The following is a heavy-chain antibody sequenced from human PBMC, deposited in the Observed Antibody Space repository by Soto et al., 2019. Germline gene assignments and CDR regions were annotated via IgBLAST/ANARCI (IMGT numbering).Heavy chain of an antibody. Sequence: QVQLQESGPGLVKPSETLSLTCTVSGDSLTNYYCSWFRQPPGKGLEWIGYIMYSGYSAYNLSLKGRVTMSMDTSKTQFSLMLESVTATDTAVYDCARHGFGPLHGLLDVWGQGTTVIVSS. V-gene: IGHV4-59*08. CDR3: ARHGFGPLHGLLDV. CDR1: GDSLTNYY. D-gene: IGHD3-10*01. J-gene: IGHJ6*02. CDR2: IMYSGYS.